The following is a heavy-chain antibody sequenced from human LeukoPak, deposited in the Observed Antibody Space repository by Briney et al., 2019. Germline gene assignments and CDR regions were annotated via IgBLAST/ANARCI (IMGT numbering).Heavy chain of an antibody. D-gene: IGHD3-22*01. V-gene: IGHV3-53*01. CDR3: ARASYYYQSSGYYGFDY. J-gene: IGHJ4*02. CDR2: IYSDGRT. CDR1: GFTVSSNY. Sequence: GGSLRLSCAASGFTVSSNYMSWVRQAPGKGLEWVSVIYSDGRTYYAGSVKGRFTVSRDNSKNTLYLQMNSLRAEDTAVYYRARASYYYQSSGYYGFDYWGQGTLVTASS.